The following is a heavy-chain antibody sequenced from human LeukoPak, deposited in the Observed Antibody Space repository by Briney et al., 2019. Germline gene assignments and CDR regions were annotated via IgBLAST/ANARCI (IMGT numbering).Heavy chain of an antibody. CDR3: AREVTRVVDY. J-gene: IGHJ4*02. D-gene: IGHD4-23*01. V-gene: IGHV3-74*01. Sequence: PGGSLRLSCAASGFTFSSYAMSWVRQAPGKGLVWVSRINSDGSSTNYADSVKGRFTISRDNAKNTLYLQMNSLRAEDTAVYYCAREVTRVVDYWGQGTLVTVSS. CDR2: INSDGSST. CDR1: GFTFSSYA.